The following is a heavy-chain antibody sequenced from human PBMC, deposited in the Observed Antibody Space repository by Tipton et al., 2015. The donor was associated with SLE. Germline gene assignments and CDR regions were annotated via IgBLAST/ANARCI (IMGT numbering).Heavy chain of an antibody. Sequence: TLSLTCAVYGGSFSVHYWSWSWIRQPPGKGLEWIGEIDHSRSTNYNPSLKSRVTISVETPKNQFSLKLSSVTAADTAVYYCARDLSVRYYDTSGYHDYWGQGTLVTVSS. D-gene: IGHD3-22*01. CDR1: GGSFSVHY. J-gene: IGHJ4*02. CDR3: ARDLSVRYYDTSGYHDY. CDR2: IDHSRST. V-gene: IGHV4-34*01.